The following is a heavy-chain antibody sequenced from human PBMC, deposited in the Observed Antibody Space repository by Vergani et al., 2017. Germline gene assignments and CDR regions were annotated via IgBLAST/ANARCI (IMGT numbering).Heavy chain of an antibody. V-gene: IGHV4-59*01. CDR3: ARRGGSQHWYFDL. D-gene: IGHD2-15*01. CDR1: GGSISSYY. J-gene: IGHJ2*01. Sequence: QVQLQESGPGLVKPSETLSLTCTVSGGSISSYYWSWIRQPPGKGLEWIGYISYIGSTNYNPSLKSRVTISVDTSKNQFSLKLSSVTAADTAVYYCARRGGSQHWYFDLWGRGTLVTVSS. CDR2: ISYIGST.